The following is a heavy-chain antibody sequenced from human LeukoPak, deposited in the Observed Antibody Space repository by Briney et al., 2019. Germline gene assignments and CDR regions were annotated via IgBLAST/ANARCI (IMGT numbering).Heavy chain of an antibody. CDR1: GFTFSSYW. CDR3: AKVVVATSNFDY. Sequence: GGSLRLSCAASGFTFSSYWMSWVRQAPGKGLEWVANIKQDGSEKYYVDSVKGRFTISRDNSKNTLYLQMNSLRAEDTAVYYCAKVVVATSNFDYWGQGTLVTVSS. D-gene: IGHD2-15*01. V-gene: IGHV3-7*01. CDR2: IKQDGSEK. J-gene: IGHJ4*02.